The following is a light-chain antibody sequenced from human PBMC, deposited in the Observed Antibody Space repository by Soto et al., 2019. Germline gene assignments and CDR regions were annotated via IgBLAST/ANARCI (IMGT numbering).Light chain of an antibody. CDR2: SAS. CDR3: QQLKSYPLT. Sequence: GDRVTISCRATQAMSTYLAWYQQKPGKAPKLLIYSASTLQSGVPSRFSGSGSGTWFTLTISSLQPEDFATYYCQQLKSYPLTFGGGTKVESK. V-gene: IGKV1-9*01. CDR1: QAMSTY. J-gene: IGKJ4*01.